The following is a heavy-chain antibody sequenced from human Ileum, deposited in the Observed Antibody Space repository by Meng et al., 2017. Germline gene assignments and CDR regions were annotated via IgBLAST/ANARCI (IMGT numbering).Heavy chain of an antibody. V-gene: IGHV4-31*03. CDR3: ARDRRGLGLRFDP. J-gene: IGHJ5*02. D-gene: IGHD3/OR15-3a*01. CDR1: GGSISSGGYY. Sequence: QGQPQESGPGLVKPSQTLSLPCTVAGGSISSGGYYWGWIRQHPGKGLEWIGYIFYSGSTYYNSSLKSRINISVDTSKNQFSLKVSSVTAADTAVYYCARDRRGLGLRFDPWGQGTLVTVSS. CDR2: IFYSGST.